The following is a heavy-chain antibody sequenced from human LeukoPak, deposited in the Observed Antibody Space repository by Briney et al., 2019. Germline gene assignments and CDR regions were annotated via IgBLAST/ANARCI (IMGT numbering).Heavy chain of an antibody. V-gene: IGHV3-7*01. Sequence: PGGSLRLSCAASGFTFSDYWMSWVRQAPGKGLEWVANVKQDGSEKYYVDSVKGRFTISRDNAKNSLYLQMNSLRAEDTAVYYCARHTSENAHAFDIWGQGTMVTVSS. D-gene: IGHD1-1*01. CDR2: VKQDGSEK. J-gene: IGHJ3*02. CDR3: ARHTSENAHAFDI. CDR1: GFTFSDYW.